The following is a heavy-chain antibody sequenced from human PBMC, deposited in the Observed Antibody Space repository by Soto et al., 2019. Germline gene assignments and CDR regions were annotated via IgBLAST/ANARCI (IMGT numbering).Heavy chain of an antibody. D-gene: IGHD4-17*01. CDR2: INHSGST. J-gene: IGHJ4*02. Sequence: PSETLSLTCAVYGGSFSGYYWSWIRQPPGKGLEWIGEINHSGSTNYNPSLKSRVTISVDTSKNQFSLKLSSVTAADTAVYYCASSAPSTTVTTFDYWGQGTLVTVSS. V-gene: IGHV4-34*01. CDR3: ASSAPSTTVTTFDY. CDR1: GGSFSGYY.